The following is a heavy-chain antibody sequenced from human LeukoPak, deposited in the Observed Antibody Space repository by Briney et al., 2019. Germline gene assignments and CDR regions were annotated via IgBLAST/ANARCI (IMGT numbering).Heavy chain of an antibody. V-gene: IGHV1-18*01. CDR2: ISPSNGNT. CDR1: GYTFTSYD. D-gene: IGHD2-15*01. Sequence: ASVKVSCKASGYTFTSYDISWVRQAPGQGLERMGWISPSNGNTNYAQSLQGRVTMTTDRSTSTAYMELRSLTSDDTALYYCARVVVGATNCFDPWGQGTLVTVSS. CDR3: ARVVVGATNCFDP. J-gene: IGHJ5*02.